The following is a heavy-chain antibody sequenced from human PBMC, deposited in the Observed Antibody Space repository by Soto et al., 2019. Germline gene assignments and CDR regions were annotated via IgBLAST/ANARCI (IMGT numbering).Heavy chain of an antibody. V-gene: IGHV1-18*04. Sequence: QVQLVQSGAEVKKPGASVKVSCKASGYTFTSYGISWVRQAPGQGLEWMGWISAYNGNTNYAQKLQGRVTMTTDTCTSTAYMELRSLRSDDTAVYFCARDPAYCGGDCYPGWFDPWGQGTLVTVSS. CDR1: GYTFTSYG. CDR3: ARDPAYCGGDCYPGWFDP. D-gene: IGHD2-21*02. CDR2: ISAYNGNT. J-gene: IGHJ5*02.